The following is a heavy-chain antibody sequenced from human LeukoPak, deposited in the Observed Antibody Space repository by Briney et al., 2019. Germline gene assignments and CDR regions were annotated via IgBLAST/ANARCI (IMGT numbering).Heavy chain of an antibody. CDR1: GGTFSSYA. V-gene: IGHV1-69*05. Sequence: ASVKVSCKASGGTFSSYAISWVRQAPGQGLEWMGGIIPIFGTANYSQKFQGRVTITTDESTSTAYMELSSLRSEDTAVYYCAREGADDAFDIWGQGTMVTVSS. J-gene: IGHJ3*02. CDR3: AREGADDAFDI. CDR2: IIPIFGTA.